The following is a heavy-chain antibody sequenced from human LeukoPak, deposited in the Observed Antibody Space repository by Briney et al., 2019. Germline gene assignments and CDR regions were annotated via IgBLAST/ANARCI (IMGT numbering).Heavy chain of an antibody. CDR3: ARGGLVVGAAAGVVLDI. D-gene: IGHD2-15*01. CDR2: ISSNGGST. V-gene: IGHV3-64*01. Sequence: GGSLTLSCAPSGLTLRNYATHWVRHPPGEGLEYVSAISSNGGSTYYAHCVKGRFTISRDNSQNTLYLRLGSLIPENMAVYYCARGGLVVGAAAGVVLDIWGQGTMVTVSS. CDR1: GLTLRNYA. J-gene: IGHJ3*02.